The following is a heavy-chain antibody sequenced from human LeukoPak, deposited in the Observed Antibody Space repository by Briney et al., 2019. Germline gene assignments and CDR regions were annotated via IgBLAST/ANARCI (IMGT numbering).Heavy chain of an antibody. D-gene: IGHD5-24*01. V-gene: IGHV3-30*01. CDR3: ARGRGTAPYYMDV. Sequence: GGSLRLSCVVSGFTFSNYAMHWVRQAPGKGLEWVAVISFDGSNKYYADSVEGRFTISRDNSKNTLYLQMNSLRAEDTAVYSCARGRGTAPYYMDVWGKGTTVTVSS. J-gene: IGHJ6*03. CDR1: GFTFSNYA. CDR2: ISFDGSNK.